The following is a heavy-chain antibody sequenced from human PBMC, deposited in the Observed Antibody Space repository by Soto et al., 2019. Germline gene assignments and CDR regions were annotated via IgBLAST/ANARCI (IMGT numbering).Heavy chain of an antibody. CDR1: GYSFTSFG. V-gene: IGHV1-18*01. Sequence: QVHLVQSEAEVKKPGASVKVSCNASGYSFTSFGLSWVRQAPGQGLEWMGWISPNNGNTNYVRKLQDRVTMTTDTSTSTDYMDLRSLISDDTAVYYCARVSAYNSGAFDIWGQGTMVTVS. CDR3: ARVSAYNSGAFDI. J-gene: IGHJ3*02. D-gene: IGHD6-25*01. CDR2: ISPNNGNT.